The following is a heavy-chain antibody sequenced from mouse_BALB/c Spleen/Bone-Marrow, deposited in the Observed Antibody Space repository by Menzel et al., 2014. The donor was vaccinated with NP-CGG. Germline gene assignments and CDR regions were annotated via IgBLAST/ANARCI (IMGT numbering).Heavy chain of an antibody. Sequence: VKLQESGAELVRPGVSVKISCKGSGYTFTDYAMHWVKQSHAKSLEWIGVISTYYGDASYNQKFKGKATMTVDKSSSTAYMELARLTSEDSAIYYCARKGGNFPWFAYWGQGTLVTVSA. V-gene: IGHV1S137*01. D-gene: IGHD2-1*01. CDR2: ISTYYGDA. CDR3: ARKGGNFPWFAY. J-gene: IGHJ3*01. CDR1: GYTFTDYA.